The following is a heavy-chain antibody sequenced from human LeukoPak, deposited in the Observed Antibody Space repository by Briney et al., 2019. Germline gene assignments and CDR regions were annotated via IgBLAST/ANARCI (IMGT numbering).Heavy chain of an antibody. Sequence: PGRSLRLSCAASGFTFSNYDMYWVRQAPGRGLDWVAVVSYDGSDKYYADSVKGRFTISRDNSKNTLYLQITGLRVEDTAVYYCARDSRGPDYWGQGALVTVSS. CDR3: ARDSRGPDY. D-gene: IGHD3-22*01. V-gene: IGHV3-33*05. J-gene: IGHJ4*02. CDR2: VSYDGSDK. CDR1: GFTFSNYD.